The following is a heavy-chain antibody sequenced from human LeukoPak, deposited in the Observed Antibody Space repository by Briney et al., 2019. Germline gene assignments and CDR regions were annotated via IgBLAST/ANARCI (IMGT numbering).Heavy chain of an antibody. J-gene: IGHJ4*02. CDR1: GYTFTGYY. D-gene: IGHD2-21*02. V-gene: IGHV1-2*02. CDR2: INPNSGGT. CDR3: ARGRRVVTAPSADY. Sequence: GASVKVSCEASGYTFTGYYMHWVRQASGQGLEWMGWINPNSGGTNYAQKFQGRVTMTRDTSISTAYMELSRLRSDDTAVYYCARGRRVVTAPSADYWGQGTLVTVSS.